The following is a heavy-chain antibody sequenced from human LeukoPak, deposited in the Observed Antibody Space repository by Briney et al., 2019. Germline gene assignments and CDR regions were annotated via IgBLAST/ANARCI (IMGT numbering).Heavy chain of an antibody. Sequence: GRSLRLSCAASGFTFSGYDMHWVRQAPGKGLEWVAVISYDGSYKYYADSVQGRFTISRDNSKNTLYLQMNSLRPDDTAVYYCAKWDFDYWGQGTLVTVSS. CDR3: AKWDFDY. CDR1: GFTFSGYD. CDR2: ISYDGSYK. J-gene: IGHJ4*02. V-gene: IGHV3-30*18.